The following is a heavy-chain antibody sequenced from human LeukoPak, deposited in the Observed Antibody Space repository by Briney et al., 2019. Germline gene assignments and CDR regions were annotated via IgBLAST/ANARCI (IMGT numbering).Heavy chain of an antibody. CDR1: GFTFSSYA. CDR3: AKAQSLSGYYYGFDY. Sequence: QPGGSLRLSCAASGFTFSSYAMSWVRQAPGKGLEWVSGISGSGGNTYNADSVKGRFTISRDNSKNTLYLQMNSLRAEDTAVYYCAKAQSLSGYYYGFDYWGQGTLVTVSS. D-gene: IGHD3-22*01. J-gene: IGHJ4*02. V-gene: IGHV3-23*01. CDR2: ISGSGGNT.